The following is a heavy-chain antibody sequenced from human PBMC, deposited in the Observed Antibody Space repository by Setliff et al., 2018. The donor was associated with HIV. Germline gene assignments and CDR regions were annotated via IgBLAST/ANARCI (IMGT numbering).Heavy chain of an antibody. Sequence: SVKVSCKASGGSLGSLSINWVRQAPGQGLEWMAGTIPKFGTSNYAHKFQGRMTITADESTSTAYMELTSLRSEDTAMYYCARDKKGNYDSSGYFYSDAFDIWGQGTMVTVSS. V-gene: IGHV1-69*13. CDR1: GGSLGSLS. J-gene: IGHJ3*02. CDR2: TIPKFGTS. CDR3: ARDKKGNYDSSGYFYSDAFDI. D-gene: IGHD3-22*01.